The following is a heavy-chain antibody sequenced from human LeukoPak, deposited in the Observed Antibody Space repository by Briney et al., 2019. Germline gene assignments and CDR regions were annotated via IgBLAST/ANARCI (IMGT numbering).Heavy chain of an antibody. Sequence: SETLSLTCAVYGGSFSGYYWSWIRQPPGKGLEWIGEINHSGSTNYNPSLKSRVTISVDTSKNQFSLKLSSVTAADTAVYYCARAVAGNPLDYWGQGTLVTVSS. CDR2: INHSGST. D-gene: IGHD6-19*01. V-gene: IGHV4-34*01. CDR1: GGSFSGYY. CDR3: ARAVAGNPLDY. J-gene: IGHJ4*02.